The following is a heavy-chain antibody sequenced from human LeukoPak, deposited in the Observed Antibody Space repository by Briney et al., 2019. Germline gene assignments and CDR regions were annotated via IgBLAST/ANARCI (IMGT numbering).Heavy chain of an antibody. CDR2: ISAYNGNT. V-gene: IGHV1-18*01. D-gene: IGHD3-3*01. J-gene: IGHJ6*04. Sequence: ASVNVSCKASGYTFTSYGISWVRQAPGQGLEWMGWISAYNGNTNYAQKLQGRVTMTTDTSTSTAYMELRSLRSDDTAVYYCARSGGNFWSGYLDVWGKGTTVTVSS. CDR1: GYTFTSYG. CDR3: ARSGGNFWSGYLDV.